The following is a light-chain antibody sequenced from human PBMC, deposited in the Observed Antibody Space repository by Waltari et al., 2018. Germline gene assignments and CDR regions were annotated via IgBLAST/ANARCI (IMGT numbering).Light chain of an antibody. CDR3: QHYVRLPAT. CDR2: HAS. J-gene: IGKJ1*01. V-gene: IGKV3-20*01. Sequence: EIMMTQSQGTPSLSPGERATLSCKASQSISKYLAWYQQKPGQAPRLLIYHASSRATGIPARFSGSGSETDFSLTISRLEPEDFAVYYCQHYVRLPATFGQGTNVEIK. CDR1: QSISKY.